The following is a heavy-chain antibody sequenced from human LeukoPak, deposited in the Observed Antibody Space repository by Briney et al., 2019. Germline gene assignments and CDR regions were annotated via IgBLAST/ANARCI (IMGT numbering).Heavy chain of an antibody. J-gene: IGHJ4*02. V-gene: IGHV3-21*01. CDR3: ARSSPLRYSDRLTSLDY. CDR1: GFIFGSYG. D-gene: IGHD3-9*01. Sequence: PGGSLRLSCAASGFIFGSYGMNWVRQAPGKGLEWVSSISTSGSYIYYADSVRGRFTISRDNAAKSLSLRMNSLRAEDTAVYYCARSSPLRYSDRLTSLDYWGQGTLVTVSS. CDR2: ISTSGSYI.